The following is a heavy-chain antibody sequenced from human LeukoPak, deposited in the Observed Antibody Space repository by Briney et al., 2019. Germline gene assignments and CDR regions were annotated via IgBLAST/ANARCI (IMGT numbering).Heavy chain of an antibody. CDR2: IYTSGST. CDR3: ARGSGSTVVWYFDL. Sequence: SQTLSLTCTVSGGSISSGSYHWSWIRQPAGKGLEWIGRIYTSGSTNYNPSLKSRVTISVDTSKNQFSLKLSSVTAADTAVYYCARGSGSTVVWYFDLWGRGTLVTVSS. V-gene: IGHV4-61*02. CDR1: GGSISSGSYH. D-gene: IGHD1-26*01. J-gene: IGHJ2*01.